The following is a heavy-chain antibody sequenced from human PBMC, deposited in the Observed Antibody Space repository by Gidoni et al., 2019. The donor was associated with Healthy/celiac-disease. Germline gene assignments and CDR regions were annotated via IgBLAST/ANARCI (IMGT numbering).Heavy chain of an antibody. Sequence: PGKGLVWVSRINSDGSSTSYADSVKGRFTISRDNAKNTLYLQMNSLRAEDTAVYYCARVWQVAAGYNYWGQGTLVTVSS. J-gene: IGHJ4*02. CDR3: ARVWQVAAGYNY. D-gene: IGHD2-15*01. CDR2: INSDGSST. V-gene: IGHV3-74*01.